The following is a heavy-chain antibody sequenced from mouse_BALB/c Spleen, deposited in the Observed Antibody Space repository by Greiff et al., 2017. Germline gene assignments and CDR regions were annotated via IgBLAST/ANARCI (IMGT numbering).Heavy chain of an antibody. V-gene: IGHV2-6-7*01. CDR1: GFSLTGYG. D-gene: IGHD1-1*01. CDR2: IWGDGST. Sequence: QVQLQQSGPGLVAPSQSLSITCTVSGFSLTGYGVNWVRQPPGKGLEWLGMIWGDGSTDYNSALKYRLSISKDNSKSQVFLKMNSLQTDDTARYYCAREDYGSGLDYWGQGTTLTVSS. J-gene: IGHJ2*01. CDR3: AREDYGSGLDY.